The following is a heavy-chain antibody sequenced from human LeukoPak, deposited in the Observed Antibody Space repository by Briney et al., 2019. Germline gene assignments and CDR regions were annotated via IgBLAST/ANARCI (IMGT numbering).Heavy chain of an antibody. J-gene: IGHJ4*02. D-gene: IGHD3/OR15-3a*01. CDR3: ARDFRGGTGGLDY. V-gene: IGHV4-59*12. CDR1: GGSISSYY. CDR2: IYYSGST. Sequence: SETLSLTCTVSGGSISSYYWSWIRQPPGKGLEWIGYIYYSGSTNYNPSLKSRVTISVDTSKNQFSLKLSSVTAADTAVYYCARDFRGGTGGLDYWGQGTLVTVSS.